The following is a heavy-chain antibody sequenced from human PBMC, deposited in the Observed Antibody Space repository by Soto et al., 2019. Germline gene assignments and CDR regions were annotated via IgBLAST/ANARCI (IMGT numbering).Heavy chain of an antibody. CDR1: GGSISSGDYY. CDR2: IYHSGHT. V-gene: IGHV4-30-4*01. Sequence: PSETLSLTCTVSGGSISSGDYYWTWIRQPPGKGLEWIGYIYHSGHTYYSPSLKSRLTMSVDTSKNQFSLKLNSVTAADTAVYYCARRDGYPDYYDYWGQGTLVTVSS. D-gene: IGHD5-12*01. J-gene: IGHJ4*02. CDR3: ARRDGYPDYYDY.